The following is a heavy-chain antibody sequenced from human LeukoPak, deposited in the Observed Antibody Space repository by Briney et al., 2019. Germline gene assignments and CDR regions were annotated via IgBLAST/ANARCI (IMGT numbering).Heavy chain of an antibody. J-gene: IGHJ4*02. CDR1: GFTFSSYG. Sequence: GGSLRLSCAASGFTFSSYGMHWVRQAPGKGLEWVAFIRYDGSNKYYADSVKGRFTISRDNSKNTLYLQMNSLRAEDTAVYYCAKDRRAAAGTLDYWGQGTLVTVSS. CDR2: IRYDGSNK. CDR3: AKDRRAAAGTLDY. D-gene: IGHD6-13*01. V-gene: IGHV3-30*02.